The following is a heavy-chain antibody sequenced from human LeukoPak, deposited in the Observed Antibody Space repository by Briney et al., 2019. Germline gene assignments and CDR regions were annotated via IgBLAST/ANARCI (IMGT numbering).Heavy chain of an antibody. V-gene: IGHV3-15*07. CDR3: TTVMGYGGSSYYFDY. CDR1: GFTVSSFY. Sequence: GGSLRLSCASSGFTVSSFYMNWVRQAPGKGLEWVGRIKSKTDDGTTDFAAPVKGRFTISRDDSKNTLYLQVNSLKTEDTAVYYCTTVMGYGGSSYYFDYWGQGTLVTVSS. CDR2: IKSKTDDGTT. D-gene: IGHD5-18*01. J-gene: IGHJ4*02.